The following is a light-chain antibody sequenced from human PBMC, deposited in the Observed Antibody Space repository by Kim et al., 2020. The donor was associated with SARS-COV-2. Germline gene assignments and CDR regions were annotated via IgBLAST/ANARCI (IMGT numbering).Light chain of an antibody. CDR2: AAS. CDR1: QGISNF. V-gene: IGKV1-27*01. J-gene: IGKJ3*01. Sequence: DIQMTQSPSSLSASVGDRVTITCRASQGISNFLAWYQQRPGKVPRVLIYAASTLQSGVPSRFSGSGSGTDFTLTISSLQPEDVATYYWQRYNSAPFTFGPGTKVDIK. CDR3: QRYNSAPFT.